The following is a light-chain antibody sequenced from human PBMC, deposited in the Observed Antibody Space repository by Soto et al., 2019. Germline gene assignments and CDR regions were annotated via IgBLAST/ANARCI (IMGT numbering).Light chain of an antibody. Sequence: EIVLTQSPGTLSVSLGERATLSCRASQSISSNYLAWYQQKPGQAPSLLIYGASSRATGIPDRFSGSGSGTDFTLTISSLEPEDSAIYYCQQYGSWTFGQGTKVEIK. V-gene: IGKV3-20*01. J-gene: IGKJ1*01. CDR2: GAS. CDR1: QSISSNY. CDR3: QQYGSWT.